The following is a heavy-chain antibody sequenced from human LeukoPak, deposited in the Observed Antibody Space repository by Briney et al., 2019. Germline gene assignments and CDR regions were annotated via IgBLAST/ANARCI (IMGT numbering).Heavy chain of an antibody. CDR1: GGTFSSYA. Sequence: GSSVKVSCKASGGTFSSYAISWVRQAPGQGLEWMGGIIPIFNTTNYARKFQARVTFTTDESATTAYMELSSLRSEDTAVYYCAKQLAIGPPHYRYDLDVWGQGTTVTVSS. J-gene: IGHJ6*02. V-gene: IGHV1-69*05. CDR2: IIPIFNTT. CDR3: AKQLAIGPPHYRYDLDV. D-gene: IGHD5-12*01.